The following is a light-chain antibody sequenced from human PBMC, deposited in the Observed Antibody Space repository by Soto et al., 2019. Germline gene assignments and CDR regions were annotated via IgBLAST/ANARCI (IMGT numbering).Light chain of an antibody. J-gene: IGKJ4*01. CDR2: DAS. CDR3: QQRSSWPLT. Sequence: EIVLTQSPATVSLSPGERATLSCRASQTVTTYLGWYQQKPGQAPRLLIYDASSRAPGIPSRFSGSGSGTDFTLTISSLEPEDFAVYYCQQRSSWPLTFGGGTRVDIK. CDR1: QTVTTY. V-gene: IGKV3-11*01.